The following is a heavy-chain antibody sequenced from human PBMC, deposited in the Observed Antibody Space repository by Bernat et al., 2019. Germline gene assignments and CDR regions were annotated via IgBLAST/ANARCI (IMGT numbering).Heavy chain of an antibody. D-gene: IGHD4-17*01. CDR3: ARDPYGDYVFDP. J-gene: IGHJ5*02. CDR1: GFTFSSYS. Sequence: EVQRVESGGGLVKPGGSLRLSCAASGFTFSSYSMNWVRQDQGKGLEWVSSMSSSSSYIYYAYSVKGLFTISRDNAKNSLYLQMNSLSAEDTAVYYCARDPYGDYVFDPWGQGTLVTVSS. CDR2: MSSSSSYI. V-gene: IGHV3-21*01.